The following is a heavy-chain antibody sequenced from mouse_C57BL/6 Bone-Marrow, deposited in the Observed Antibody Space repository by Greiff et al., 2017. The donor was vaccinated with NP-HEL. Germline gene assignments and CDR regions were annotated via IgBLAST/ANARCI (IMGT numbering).Heavy chain of an antibody. D-gene: IGHD2-5*01. Sequence: LQESGAELVKPGASVKLSCKASGYTFTEYTIHWVKQRSGQGLEWIGWFYPGSGSIKYNEKFKDKATLTADKSSSTVYMELSRLTSEDSAVYFCARHEGAYYSNYSWFAYWGQGTLVTVSA. CDR1: GYTFTEYT. CDR3: ARHEGAYYSNYSWFAY. J-gene: IGHJ3*01. V-gene: IGHV1-62-2*01. CDR2: FYPGSGSI.